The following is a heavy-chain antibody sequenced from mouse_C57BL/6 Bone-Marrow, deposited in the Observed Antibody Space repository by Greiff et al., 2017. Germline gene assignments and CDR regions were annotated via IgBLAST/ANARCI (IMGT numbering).Heavy chain of an antibody. J-gene: IGHJ4*01. Sequence: QVQLKQPGAELVRPGTSVKLSCKASGYTFTSYWMHWVKQRPGQGLEWIGVIDPSDSYTNYNQKFKGKATLTVDTSSSTAYMQLSSLTSEDSAVYYCARGGYYYGSSYYAMDYWGQGTSVTVSS. CDR1: GYTFTSYW. V-gene: IGHV1-59*01. D-gene: IGHD1-1*01. CDR2: IDPSDSYT. CDR3: ARGGYYYGSSYYAMDY.